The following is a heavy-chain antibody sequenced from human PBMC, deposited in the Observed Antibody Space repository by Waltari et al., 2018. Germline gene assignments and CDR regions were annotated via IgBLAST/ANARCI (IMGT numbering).Heavy chain of an antibody. D-gene: IGHD3-10*01. CDR1: GYSFTTYW. V-gene: IGHV5-51*03. CDR3: ARRDRGGSVSNYFDY. Sequence: DVQLAQSGAEVKKAGESLKISCKGSGYSFTTYWIGWFRQMPGKGLEWMGIIYPGDSDTSYSPSFQGQVTISVDKSITTAYLQWSSLKASDTAIYFCARRDRGGSVSNYFDYWGQGTLVTVSS. CDR2: IYPGDSDT. J-gene: IGHJ4*02.